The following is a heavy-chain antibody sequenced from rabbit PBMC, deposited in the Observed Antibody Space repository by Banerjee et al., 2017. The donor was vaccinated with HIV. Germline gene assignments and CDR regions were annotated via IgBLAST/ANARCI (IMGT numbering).Heavy chain of an antibody. CDR2: IYPGFGST. CDR3: ASGGNTYWSL. V-gene: IGHV1S45*01. J-gene: IGHJ3*01. Sequence: QEQLKESGGGLVQPGGSLKLSCKASGFDFSSYGVSWVRQAPGKGLEWIGYIYPGFGSTYYASWAKGRFTISKTSSTTVTLQMTSLTAADTATYFCASGGNTYWSLWGQGTLVTVS. CDR1: GFDFSSYG. D-gene: IGHD8-1*01.